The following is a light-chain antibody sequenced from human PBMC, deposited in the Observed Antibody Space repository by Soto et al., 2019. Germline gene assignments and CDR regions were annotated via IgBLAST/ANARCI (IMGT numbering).Light chain of an antibody. J-gene: IGLJ1*01. CDR2: EVT. V-gene: IGLV2-14*01. Sequence: QSALTQPASVSGSPGQSITISCTGTSSDVGGYNRVSWYQQHPDKAPKLIIYEVTNRPSGISNRFSGSKSGDTASLTISGLQAEYEADYYCYSYRSGSAHVFGTGTKLTVL. CDR3: YSYRSGSAHV. CDR1: SSDVGGYNR.